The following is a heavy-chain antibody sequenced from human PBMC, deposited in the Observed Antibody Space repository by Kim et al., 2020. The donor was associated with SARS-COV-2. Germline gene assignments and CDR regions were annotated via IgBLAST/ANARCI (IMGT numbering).Heavy chain of an antibody. J-gene: IGHJ1*01. CDR2: ISWNSGSI. Sequence: GGSLRLSCAASGFTFDDYAMHWVRQAPGKGLEWVSGISWNSGSIGYADSVKGRFTISRDNAKNSLYLQMNSLRAEDTALYYCAKGVLRYFDWLLIDEYFQHWGQGTLVTVSS. CDR3: AKGVLRYFDWLLIDEYFQH. V-gene: IGHV3-9*01. CDR1: GFTFDDYA. D-gene: IGHD3-9*01.